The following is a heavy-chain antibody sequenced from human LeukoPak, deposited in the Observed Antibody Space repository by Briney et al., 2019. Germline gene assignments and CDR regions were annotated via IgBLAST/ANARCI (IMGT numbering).Heavy chain of an antibody. CDR1: GYTFTGYY. Sequence: ASVKVSCKASGYTFTGYYMHWVRQAPGQGLEWMGWINPNSGGTNYAQKFQGRVTMTRDTSISTAYMELSRLRSDDTAVYYCARDQSTIFGVASWYFDYWGQGTPVTVS. J-gene: IGHJ4*02. CDR2: INPNSGGT. V-gene: IGHV1-2*02. D-gene: IGHD3-3*01. CDR3: ARDQSTIFGVASWYFDY.